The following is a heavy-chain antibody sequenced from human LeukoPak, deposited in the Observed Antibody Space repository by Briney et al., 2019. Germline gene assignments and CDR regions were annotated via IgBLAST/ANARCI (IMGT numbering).Heavy chain of an antibody. CDR2: IYPRDSTT. CDR1: GYTFTHDW. Sequence: AGESLKISCKSSGYTFTHDWIGWVRQMPGKGLEWMGIIYPRDSTTRYSPAFEGQVTISVDKSITTAYLQWSSLKASDTAMYYCAIRAIIQGTSALDFWGQGTVVIVSS. J-gene: IGHJ4*02. CDR3: AIRAIIQGTSALDF. D-gene: IGHD3-3*01. V-gene: IGHV5-51*01.